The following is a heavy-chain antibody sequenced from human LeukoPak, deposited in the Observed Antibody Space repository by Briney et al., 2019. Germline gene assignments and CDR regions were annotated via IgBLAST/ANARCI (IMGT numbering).Heavy chain of an antibody. V-gene: IGHV3-23*01. CDR1: GFTFSSSG. J-gene: IGHJ5*02. Sequence: GGSLRLSCAASGFTFSSSGMSWVRQAPGKGLEWVSSISGTADSTYYADSVKGRFTISRDNSKNTLYLQMNSLRVEDTDDYYCAKGAYTSWGQGTLVTVSS. CDR2: ISGTADST. CDR3: AKGAYTS. D-gene: IGHD2-21*01.